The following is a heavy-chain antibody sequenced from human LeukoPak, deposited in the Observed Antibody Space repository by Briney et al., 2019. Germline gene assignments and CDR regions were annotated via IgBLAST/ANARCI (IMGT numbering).Heavy chain of an antibody. Sequence: GGSLRLSCAASGFTFSSYSMNWVRQAPGKGLEWVANIKQDGREKYYVDSVKGRFTISRDNAKNSLYLQMNSLRAEDTAVYYCARDQEDIVVVPAASAKYYYYYYMDVWGKGTTVTISS. CDR3: ARDQEDIVVVPAASAKYYYYYYMDV. V-gene: IGHV3-7*01. CDR1: GFTFSSYS. J-gene: IGHJ6*03. CDR2: IKQDGREK. D-gene: IGHD2-2*01.